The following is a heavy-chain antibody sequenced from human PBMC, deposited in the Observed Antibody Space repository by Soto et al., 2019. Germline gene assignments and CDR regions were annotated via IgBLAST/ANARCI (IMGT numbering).Heavy chain of an antibody. V-gene: IGHV1-69*01. D-gene: IGHD2-2*01. CDR3: ARGVVVPAATTGWYFDL. J-gene: IGHJ2*01. Sequence: QVQLVQSGAEVKKPGSSVKVSCKASGGTFSSDAISWVRQAPGQGLEWRGGIIPIFGTANYAQKFQGRVTITADESTSTAYMELISLSSEDTAVYYCARGVVVPAATTGWYFDLWGRATLVTVSS. CDR2: IIPIFGTA. CDR1: GGTFSSDA.